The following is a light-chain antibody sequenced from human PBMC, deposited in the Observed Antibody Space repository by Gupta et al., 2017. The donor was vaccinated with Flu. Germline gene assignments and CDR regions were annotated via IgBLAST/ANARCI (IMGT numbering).Light chain of an antibody. CDR2: GAS. CDR1: QSVSSSY. CDR3: PQYGSSTWT. Sequence: EIVLTQSPGTLSLSPGERATLSCRASQSVSSSYLAWYQQKPGQATRLLIYGASSRATGIPDRFSGSGCGTDFTLTISRLEPEDFAVYYCPQYGSSTWTFGQGTKVEIK. V-gene: IGKV3-20*01. J-gene: IGKJ1*01.